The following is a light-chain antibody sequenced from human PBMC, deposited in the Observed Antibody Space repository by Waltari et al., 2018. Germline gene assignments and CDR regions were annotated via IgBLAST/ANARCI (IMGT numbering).Light chain of an antibody. CDR1: QNIADY. CDR2: GAS. CDR3: QQSYSTPYT. J-gene: IGKJ2*01. Sequence: DIQMTQSPSSLSASVGDRVTITCRASQNIADYLNWYQEKPGEAPKLLIWGASSLQRGVPSRFSGSGSATDFTLTISSLHPEDFATYYCQQSYSTPYTFGQGTELDIK. V-gene: IGKV1-39*01.